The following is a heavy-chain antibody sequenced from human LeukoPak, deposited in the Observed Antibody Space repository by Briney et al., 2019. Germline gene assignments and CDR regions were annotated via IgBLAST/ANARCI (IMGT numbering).Heavy chain of an antibody. D-gene: IGHD3-22*01. V-gene: IGHV1-2*02. Sequence: ASVKVSCKASGYTFTGYYMHWVRQAPGQGLEWMGWINPNSGGTNYAQKFQGRVTMTRDTSISTAYMELSRLRSDDTAVYYCARVANYYDSSGPLEYFQHWGQGTLVTVSS. CDR1: GYTFTGYY. J-gene: IGHJ1*01. CDR2: INPNSGGT. CDR3: ARVANYYDSSGPLEYFQH.